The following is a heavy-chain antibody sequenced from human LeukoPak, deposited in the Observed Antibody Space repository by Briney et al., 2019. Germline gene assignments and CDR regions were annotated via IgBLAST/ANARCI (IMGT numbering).Heavy chain of an antibody. J-gene: IGHJ4*02. CDR2: MNPNSGNT. CDR3: ARVLYGGRKTMVRGVSLLGY. D-gene: IGHD3-10*01. Sequence: ASVKVSCKASGYTFTSYDINWVRQVTGQGLEWMGWMNPNSGNTGYAQKFQGRVTMTRNTSISTAYMELSSLRSEDTAVYYCARVLYGGRKTMVRGVSLLGYWGQGTLVTVSS. V-gene: IGHV1-8*01. CDR1: GYTFTSYD.